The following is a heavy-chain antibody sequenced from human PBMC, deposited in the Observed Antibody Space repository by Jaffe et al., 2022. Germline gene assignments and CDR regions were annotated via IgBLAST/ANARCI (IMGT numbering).Heavy chain of an antibody. D-gene: IGHD3-3*01. CDR3: AKGRSWDFWSGYCFDY. J-gene: IGHJ4*02. V-gene: IGHV3-23*01. CDR1: GFTFSSYA. CDR2: ISGSGGST. Sequence: EVQLLESGGGLVQPGGSLRLSCAASGFTFSSYAMSWVRQAPGKGLEWVSAISGSGGSTYYADSVKGRFTISRDNSKNTLYLQMNSLRAEDTAVYYCAKGRSWDFWSGYCFDYWGQGTLVTVSS.